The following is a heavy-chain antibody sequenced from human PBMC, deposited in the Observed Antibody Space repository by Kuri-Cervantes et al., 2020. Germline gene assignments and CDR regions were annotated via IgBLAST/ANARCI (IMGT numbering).Heavy chain of an antibody. J-gene: IGHJ5*02. D-gene: IGHD3-22*01. CDR3: ARDLGGSGYFWFDP. CDR2: IYHSGST. Sequence: GSLRLSCAVSGASISSSNWWNWVRQPPGKGLEWIGEIYHSGSTNYNPSLKSRVTMSIDKSKNQFSLKLISVTAADTAVYYCARDLGGSGYFWFDPWGQGTLVTVSS. CDR1: GASISSSNW. V-gene: IGHV4-4*02.